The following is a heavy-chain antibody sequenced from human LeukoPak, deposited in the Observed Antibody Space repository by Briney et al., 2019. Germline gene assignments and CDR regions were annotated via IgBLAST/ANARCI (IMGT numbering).Heavy chain of an antibody. V-gene: IGHV5-51*01. CDR1: GYSFTYW. D-gene: IGHD6-13*01. J-gene: IGHJ4*02. Sequence: GESLKISCRGSGYSFTYWIAWVRLMPGKGLEWMGIIHPSDSDTKYSPSFQGQVTISLDKSISTASLPSSNLKASDTAIYYCARQDGNGYYYFDFWGQGTLVTVSS. CDR3: ARQDGNGYYYFDF. CDR2: IHPSDSDT.